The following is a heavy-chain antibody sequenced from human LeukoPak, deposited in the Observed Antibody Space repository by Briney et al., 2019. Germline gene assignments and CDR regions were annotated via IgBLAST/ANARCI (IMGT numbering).Heavy chain of an antibody. Sequence: SVKVSCKASGGTFSSYAISRVRQAPGQGLEWMGGIIPIFGTANYAQKFQGRVTITADESTSTAYMELSSLRSEDTAVYYCARDERFGELFTYWGQGTLVTVSS. D-gene: IGHD3-10*01. CDR1: GGTFSSYA. CDR3: ARDERFGELFTY. J-gene: IGHJ4*02. CDR2: IIPIFGTA. V-gene: IGHV1-69*13.